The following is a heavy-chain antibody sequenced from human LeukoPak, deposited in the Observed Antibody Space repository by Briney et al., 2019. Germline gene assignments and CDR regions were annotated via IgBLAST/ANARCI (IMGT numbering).Heavy chain of an antibody. CDR3: ARRKIVVVPAAEEAAFDI. Sequence: GESLKISCKGSGYSFTSYWIGWVRQMPGKGLEWMGIIYPGDSDTRYSPSFQGQVTISADKSISTAYLQWSSLKASDTAMYYCARRKIVVVPAAEEAAFDIWGQGTMVTVPS. D-gene: IGHD2-2*01. J-gene: IGHJ3*02. V-gene: IGHV5-51*01. CDR2: IYPGDSDT. CDR1: GYSFTSYW.